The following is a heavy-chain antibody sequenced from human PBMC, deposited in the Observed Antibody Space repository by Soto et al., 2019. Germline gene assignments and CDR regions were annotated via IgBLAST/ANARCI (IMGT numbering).Heavy chain of an antibody. CDR1: GGSISGGGYY. D-gene: IGHD3-22*01. V-gene: IGHV4-31*11. Sequence: KTSETLSLTCAVSGGSISGGGYYWSWIRQHPGKGLEWIGYIYYSGSTYYNPSLKSRVTISVDTSKNQFSLKLSSVTAADTAVYYCARSXFSDRHYYYDSSGYFDYWGQGTLVTVSS. CDR3: ARSXFSDRHYYYDSSGYFDY. J-gene: IGHJ4*02. CDR2: IYYSGST.